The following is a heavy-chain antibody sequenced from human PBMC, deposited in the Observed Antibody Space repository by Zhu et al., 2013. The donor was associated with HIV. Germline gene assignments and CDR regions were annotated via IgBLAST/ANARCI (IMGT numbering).Heavy chain of an antibody. D-gene: IGHD6-13*01. Sequence: QVQLQESGPGLMKPSETLSLTCNVSGYSISSGYYWGWIRQPPGKGLECIGYIYHSGSTYYNPSLKSRVTISVDTSKNQLSLKLSSVTAADTAVYYCARAAAAAHYYGMDVWGQGTTVTVSS. CDR3: ARAAAAAHYYGMDV. J-gene: IGHJ6*02. V-gene: IGHV4-38-2*02. CDR2: IYHSGST. CDR1: GYSISSGYY.